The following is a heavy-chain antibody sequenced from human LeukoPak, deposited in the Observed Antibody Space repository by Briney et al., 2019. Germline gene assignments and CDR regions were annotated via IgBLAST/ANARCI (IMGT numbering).Heavy chain of an antibody. CDR1: GGSISSSGYY. D-gene: IGHD6-13*01. Sequence: PSETLSLTCTVSGGSISSSGYYWGWIRQPPGKGLEWIGSIYYSGSTYYNPSLKSRVTISVDTSKNQFSLKLSSVTAADTAMYYCAVSSSWYYFDYWGQGTLVTVSS. CDR3: AVSSSWYYFDY. V-gene: IGHV4-39*07. J-gene: IGHJ4*02. CDR2: IYYSGST.